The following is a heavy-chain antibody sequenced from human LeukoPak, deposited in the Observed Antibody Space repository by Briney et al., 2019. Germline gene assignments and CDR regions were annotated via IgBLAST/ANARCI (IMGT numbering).Heavy chain of an antibody. D-gene: IGHD1-7*01. CDR1: GGSFSGYY. CDR2: INHSGST. CDR3: ARGFNWNYHWFDP. V-gene: IGHV4-34*01. J-gene: IGHJ5*02. Sequence: SETLSLTCAVYGGSFSGYYWSWIRQPPGKGLEWIGEINHSGSTNYNPSLKSRVTISVDTSKNQFSLKLSSVTAADTAVYYCARGFNWNYHWFDPRGQGTLVTVSS.